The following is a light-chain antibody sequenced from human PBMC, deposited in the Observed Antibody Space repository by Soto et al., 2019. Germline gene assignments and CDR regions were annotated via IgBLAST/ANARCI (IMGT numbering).Light chain of an antibody. CDR3: QQANSFPIT. J-gene: IGKJ5*01. CDR1: QSISSW. V-gene: IGKV1-5*01. Sequence: DIHITQSPSTLSTSVGDRVTITCRASQSISSWLAWYQQKPGKAPKLLIYDASSLESGVPSRFSGSGSGTDFTLTISCLQSEDFATYYCQQANSFPITFGQGTRLEIK. CDR2: DAS.